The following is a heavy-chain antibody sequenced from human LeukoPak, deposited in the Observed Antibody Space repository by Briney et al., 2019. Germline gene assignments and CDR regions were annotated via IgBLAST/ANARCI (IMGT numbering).Heavy chain of an antibody. CDR3: AREVVGAAGRHFDY. CDR1: GGSFSGYY. V-gene: IGHV4-34*01. D-gene: IGHD1-26*01. Sequence: PSETLSLTCAVYGGSFSGYYWSWIRQPPGKGLEWIGEINHSGSTNYNPSLKSRVTISVDTSKNQFSLKLSSVTAADTAVYYCAREVVGAAGRHFDYWGQGTLVTVSS. CDR2: INHSGST. J-gene: IGHJ4*02.